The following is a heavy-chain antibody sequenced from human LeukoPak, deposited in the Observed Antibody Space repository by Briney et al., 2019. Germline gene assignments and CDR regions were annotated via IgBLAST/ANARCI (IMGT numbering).Heavy chain of an antibody. CDR1: GFSLSDTAVG. CDR3: THSSGWTTDF. V-gene: IGHV2-5*01. D-gene: IGHD6-19*01. CDR2: VYWNDDN. J-gene: IGHJ4*02. Sequence: SGPTLVKPTQTLTLTCTFSGFSLSDTAVGVLWIRRPPGKALEWLALVYWNDDNKYSPSLRSRLTVTKDSSKNQVVLTMTNMDPVDTATYYCTHSSGWTTDFWGQGILVTVSS.